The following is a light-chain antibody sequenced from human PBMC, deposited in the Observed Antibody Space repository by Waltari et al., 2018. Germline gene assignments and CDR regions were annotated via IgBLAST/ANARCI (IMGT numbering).Light chain of an antibody. V-gene: IGKV1-5*03. CDR1: QSISIW. CDR2: KAS. Sequence: DIQMTQSPSTLSASVGDRVTITCRASQSISIWLAWYQQKPGTAPKLLIYKASTLESGVPSRFSGSGSGTEFTLTINSLQPDDFATYYCQQYNGYWTFGQGTKVEIK. J-gene: IGKJ1*01. CDR3: QQYNGYWT.